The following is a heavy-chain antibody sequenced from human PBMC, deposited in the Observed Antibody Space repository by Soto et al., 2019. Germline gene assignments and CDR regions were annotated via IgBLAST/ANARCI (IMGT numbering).Heavy chain of an antibody. CDR2: FSGSGGST. J-gene: IGHJ6*02. CDR1: GFTFSSSA. V-gene: IGHV3-23*01. D-gene: IGHD3-3*01. CDR3: AKVNYDFWSGYPSPYYYYGMDV. Sequence: HPGGSLRLSCAASGFTFSSSAMSWVRQAPGKGLGWVSAFSGSGGSTYYADTVKGRFTISRDNSKNTLYLQMNSQRAEDTAVYYCAKVNYDFWSGYPSPYYYYGMDVWGQGTTVTVSS.